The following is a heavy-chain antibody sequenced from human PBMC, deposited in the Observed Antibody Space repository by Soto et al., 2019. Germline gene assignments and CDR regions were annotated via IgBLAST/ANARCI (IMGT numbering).Heavy chain of an antibody. D-gene: IGHD2-15*01. J-gene: IGHJ5*01. V-gene: IGHV2-5*02. CDR1: GFSLSTHGVG. CDR2: IYWDDDK. CDR3: AHAMLYCTGGSCSTWFDS. Sequence: QITLKESGPTLVKPTQTLTLTCTFSGFSLSTHGVGVGWVRQPAGKALEWLALIYWDDDKRSSASLNSRLTITKDTSKNQVVLTMTNLDPVDTATYYCAHAMLYCTGGSCSTWFDSWGQGTLVTVSS.